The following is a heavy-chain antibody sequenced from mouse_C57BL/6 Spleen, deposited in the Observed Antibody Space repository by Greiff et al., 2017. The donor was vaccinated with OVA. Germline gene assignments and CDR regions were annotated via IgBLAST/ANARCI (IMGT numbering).Heavy chain of an antibody. D-gene: IGHD2-4*01. V-gene: IGHV2-2*01. J-gene: IGHJ2*01. Sequence: VQLQESGPGLVQPSQSLSITCTVSGFSLTSYGVHWVRQSPGKGLEWLGVIWSGGSPDYNAAFISRLSISKDNSTSQVFFKMNSLQADDTAIYYCARNHDYDAYYFDYWGQGTTLTVSS. CDR2: IWSGGSP. CDR1: GFSLTSYG. CDR3: ARNHDYDAYYFDY.